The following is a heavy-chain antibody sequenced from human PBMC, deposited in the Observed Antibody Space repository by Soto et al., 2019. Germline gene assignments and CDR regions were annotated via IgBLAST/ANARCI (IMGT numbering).Heavy chain of an antibody. CDR2: IDYRGTT. J-gene: IGHJ3*02. CDR3: AREVKVPAAADAFDI. Sequence: QVQLQESGPGLVRPSQTLSLTCTVSGGSISNGNYYWSWIRQHPEKGLEWIGYIDYRGTTHYNPSLESRVTISVDTSNNQFSQNLSSVTAADTAVYYCAREVKVPAAADAFDIWGQGTMVTVSS. D-gene: IGHD2-2*01. V-gene: IGHV4-31*03. CDR1: GGSISNGNYY.